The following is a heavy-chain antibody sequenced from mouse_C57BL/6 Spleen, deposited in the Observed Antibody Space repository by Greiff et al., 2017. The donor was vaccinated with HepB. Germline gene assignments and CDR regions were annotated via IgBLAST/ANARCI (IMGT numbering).Heavy chain of an antibody. CDR2: IYPGSGST. V-gene: IGHV1-55*01. CDR1: GYTFTSYW. J-gene: IGHJ3*01. CDR3: AIRYDDEAWFAY. Sequence: QVQLQQPGAELVKPGASVKMSCKASGYTFTSYWITWVKQRPGQGLEWIGDIYPGSGSTKYNEKFKSKATLTVDTSSSTAYMQLSSLTSEESAVYHGAIRYDDEAWFAYGGQGTRVTVSA. D-gene: IGHD2-4*01.